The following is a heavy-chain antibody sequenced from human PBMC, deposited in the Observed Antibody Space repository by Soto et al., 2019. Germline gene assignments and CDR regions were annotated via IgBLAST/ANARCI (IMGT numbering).Heavy chain of an antibody. CDR2: INAGNGNT. J-gene: IGHJ4*02. CDR3: ARTRIYCSGGSCYYYDY. V-gene: IGHV1-3*01. D-gene: IGHD2-15*01. CDR1: GYTFTSYA. Sequence: ASVKVSCKASGYTFTSYAMHWVRQAPGQRLEWMGWINAGNGNTKYSQKFQGRVTITRDTSASTAYMELSSLRSEDTAVYYCARTRIYCSGGSCYYYDYWGQGTLVTVSS.